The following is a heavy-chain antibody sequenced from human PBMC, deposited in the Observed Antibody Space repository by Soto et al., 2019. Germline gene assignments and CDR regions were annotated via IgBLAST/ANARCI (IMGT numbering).Heavy chain of an antibody. CDR2: IIPILGIA. V-gene: IGHV1-69*08. D-gene: IGHD1-1*01. Sequence: QVQLVQSGAEVKKPGSSVKVSCKASGGTFSSYTISWVRQAPGQGLEWMGRIIPILGIANYAQKFQGRVTITADKSTSTAYMELSSLRSEDTAVYYCAREFQSRYYSYGMDVWGQGTTVTVSS. J-gene: IGHJ6*02. CDR3: AREFQSRYYSYGMDV. CDR1: GGTFSSYT.